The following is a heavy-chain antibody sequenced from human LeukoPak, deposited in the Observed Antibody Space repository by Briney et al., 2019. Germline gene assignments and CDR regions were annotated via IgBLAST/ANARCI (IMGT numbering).Heavy chain of an antibody. CDR2: IYYSGTT. D-gene: IGHD6-6*01. V-gene: IGHV4-59*01. J-gene: IGHJ4*02. CDR3: ARAPFVEYNTAFFV. Sequence: SETLSLTCTVSGGSISSYYWSWIGQPPGKGLEWIGYIYYSGTTNYNPSLKSRVTISVDTSKNQFSLRLSSVTAADTAVYYCARAPFVEYNTAFFVWGQGTLVTVSS. CDR1: GGSISSYY.